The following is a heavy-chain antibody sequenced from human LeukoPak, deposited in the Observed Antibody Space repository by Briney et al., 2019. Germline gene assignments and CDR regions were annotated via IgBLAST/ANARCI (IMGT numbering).Heavy chain of an antibody. Sequence: ASVKVSCKASGYTFTSYYMHWVRQAPGQGLEWMGIINPSGGSTSYAQKFQGRVTMTRDTSTSTVYMELSSLRSEDTAVYYCARDYEQLGGGVGYFDYWGXXTXVTVSS. CDR2: INPSGGST. V-gene: IGHV1-46*01. CDR3: ARDYEQLGGGVGYFDY. CDR1: GYTFTSYY. J-gene: IGHJ4*02. D-gene: IGHD6-6*01.